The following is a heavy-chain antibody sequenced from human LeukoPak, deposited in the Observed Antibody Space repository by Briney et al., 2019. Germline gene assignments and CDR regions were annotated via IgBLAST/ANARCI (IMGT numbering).Heavy chain of an antibody. D-gene: IGHD3-22*01. CDR2: IRSKDYGGTA. CDR3: IRSTSYMIVVVMFDY. J-gene: IGHJ4*02. V-gene: IGHV3-49*04. CDR1: EFTFGDYA. Sequence: GGSLRLSCRTSEFTFGDYAMSWVRQAPGKGREWVGFIRSKDYGGTAEYAASVKGRFTISRDDSKSIAYLQMNSLKTEDTAVYYCIRSTSYMIVVVMFDYWGQGTLVTVSS.